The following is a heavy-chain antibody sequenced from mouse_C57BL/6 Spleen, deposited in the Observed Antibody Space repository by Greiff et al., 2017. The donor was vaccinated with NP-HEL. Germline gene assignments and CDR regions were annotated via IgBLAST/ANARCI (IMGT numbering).Heavy chain of an antibody. J-gene: IGHJ2*01. CDR3: VRENVYFDY. CDR1: GFSFNTYA. V-gene: IGHV10-1*01. Sequence: EVKLVESGGGLVQPKGSLKLSCAASGFSFNTYAMNWVRQAPGKGLEWVARIRSKSNNYATYYADSVKDRFTISRDDSESMLYLQMNNLKTEDTAMYYCVRENVYFDYWGQGTTLTVSS. CDR2: IRSKSNNYAT.